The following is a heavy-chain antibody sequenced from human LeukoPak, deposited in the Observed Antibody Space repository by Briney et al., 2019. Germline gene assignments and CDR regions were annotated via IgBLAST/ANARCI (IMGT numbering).Heavy chain of an antibody. CDR1: GFTFSSYG. V-gene: IGHV3-30*02. J-gene: IGHJ3*02. CDR3: AKDGVGYCSSTSCYQQDAFDI. Sequence: GGSLRLSCAASGFTFSSYGMHWFRQAPGKGLEWVAFIRYDGSNKYYADSVKGRFTISRDNSKNTLYLQMNSLRAEDTAVYYCAKDGVGYCSSTSCYQQDAFDIWGQGTMVTVSS. D-gene: IGHD2-2*01. CDR2: IRYDGSNK.